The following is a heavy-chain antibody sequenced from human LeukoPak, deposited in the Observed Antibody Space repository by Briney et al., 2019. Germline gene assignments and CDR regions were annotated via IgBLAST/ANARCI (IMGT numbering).Heavy chain of an antibody. CDR1: GGSISSYY. CDR2: IYYSGST. V-gene: IGHV4-59*01. J-gene: IGHJ6*03. Sequence: PSETLSLTCTVSGGSISSYYWSWIRQPPGKGLEWIGYIYYSGSTNYNPSLKSRVTISVDTSKNQFSLKLSSVTAADTAVYYCARELAAAGSYYYYMDVWGKGTTVTVSS. CDR3: ARELAAAGSYYYYMDV. D-gene: IGHD6-13*01.